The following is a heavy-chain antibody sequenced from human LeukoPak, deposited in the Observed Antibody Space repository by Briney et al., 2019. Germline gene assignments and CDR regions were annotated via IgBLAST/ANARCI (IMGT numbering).Heavy chain of an antibody. D-gene: IGHD3-22*01. CDR1: GFTFSSYS. Sequence: GGSLRLSCAASGFTFSSYSMNWVRQAPGKGLEWVSSISSSSSYIYYADSVKGRFTISRDNAKNSLYLQMNSLRAEDTAVYYCAKAVDYYDSRGYYYATTSDYWGQGTLVTVSS. CDR3: AKAVDYYDSRGYYYATTSDY. V-gene: IGHV3-21*01. J-gene: IGHJ4*02. CDR2: ISSSSSYI.